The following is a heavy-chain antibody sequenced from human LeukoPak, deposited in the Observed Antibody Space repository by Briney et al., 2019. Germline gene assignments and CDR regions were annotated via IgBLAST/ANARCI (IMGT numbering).Heavy chain of an antibody. V-gene: IGHV5-51*01. Sequence: AESLQISSKGAGYTFTNNWIALVRQMPGKGLEWMGIIHPGDSDTRYSPSFQGQVTISADKSISTAYLQWSSLKASDTAMYYCERLSGQHSYGCEYFDYWGQGTLVTVSS. CDR3: ERLSGQHSYGCEYFDY. J-gene: IGHJ4*02. D-gene: IGHD5-18*01. CDR2: IHPGDSDT. CDR1: GYTFTNNW.